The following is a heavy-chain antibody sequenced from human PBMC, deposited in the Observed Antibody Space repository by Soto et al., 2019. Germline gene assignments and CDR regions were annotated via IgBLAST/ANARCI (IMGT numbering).Heavy chain of an antibody. Sequence: NPSETLALTCTVSGGSISSYYWTWIRQPPGKGLEWIGYIYYSGSTNYNPSLKSRVTISVDTSKNQFSLKLSSVTAADTAVYYCARASSYYYGSGSYNYYYMDVWGKGTTVTVSS. CDR2: IYYSGST. V-gene: IGHV4-59*01. J-gene: IGHJ6*03. D-gene: IGHD3-10*01. CDR3: ARASSYYYGSGSYNYYYMDV. CDR1: GGSISSYY.